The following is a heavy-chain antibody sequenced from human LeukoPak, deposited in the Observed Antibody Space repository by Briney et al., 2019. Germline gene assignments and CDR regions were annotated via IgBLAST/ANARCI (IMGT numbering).Heavy chain of an antibody. CDR3: ARDRGLLDSSGWYDY. D-gene: IGHD6-19*01. Sequence: PGGSLRLSCAASGFTFSTYEMNWVRQAPGKGLEWVSYISSSGTSIYYADSVKGRFTISRDNAKNSLYLQMNSLRAEDTAVYYCARDRGLLDSSGWYDYWGHGTLLTVS. J-gene: IGHJ5*01. CDR1: GFTFSTYE. CDR2: ISSSGTSI. V-gene: IGHV3-48*03.